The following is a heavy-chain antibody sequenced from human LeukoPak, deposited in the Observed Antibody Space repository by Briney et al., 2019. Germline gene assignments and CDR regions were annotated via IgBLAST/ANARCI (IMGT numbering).Heavy chain of an antibody. CDR3: ARASVVVVAATLVDDAFDI. J-gene: IGHJ3*02. D-gene: IGHD2-15*01. V-gene: IGHV4-4*07. CDR1: GGSISSYY. Sequence: SETLSLTCTVSGGSISSYYWSWIRQPAGKGLEWIGRISTSGNTIYNPSLKSRVTMSLDTSKNQFSLKLSSVTAADTAVYYCARASVVVVAATLVDDAFDIWGQGTMVTVSS. CDR2: ISTSGNT.